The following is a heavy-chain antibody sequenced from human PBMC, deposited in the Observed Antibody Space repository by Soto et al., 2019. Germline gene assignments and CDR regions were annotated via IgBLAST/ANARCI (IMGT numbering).Heavy chain of an antibody. CDR2: MNPNSGNT. CDR1: GYTFTSYD. V-gene: IGHV1-8*01. D-gene: IGHD3-3*01. Sequence: ASVKVSCKASGYTFTSYDINWVRQATGQGLEWMGWMNPNSGNTGYAQKFQGRVTMTRNTSISTAYMELSSLRSEDTAVYYCARAGSHDFWSGYSGEDAFDIWGQGTMVTVSS. CDR3: ARAGSHDFWSGYSGEDAFDI. J-gene: IGHJ3*02.